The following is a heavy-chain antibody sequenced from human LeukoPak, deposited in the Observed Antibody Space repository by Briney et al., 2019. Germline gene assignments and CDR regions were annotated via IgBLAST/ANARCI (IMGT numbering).Heavy chain of an antibody. V-gene: IGHV1-24*01. J-gene: IGHJ4*02. CDR3: ATDLFVVATSGNSDY. CDR2: SDPEDGET. D-gene: IGHD2-21*01. CDR1: GYTLTELS. Sequence: ASVKVSCKVSGYTLTELSMHWVRQAPGKGLEWMGGSDPEDGETIYAQKFQGRVTMAEDTSTDTAYMELSSLRSEDTAVYYCATDLFVVATSGNSDYWGQGTLVTVSP.